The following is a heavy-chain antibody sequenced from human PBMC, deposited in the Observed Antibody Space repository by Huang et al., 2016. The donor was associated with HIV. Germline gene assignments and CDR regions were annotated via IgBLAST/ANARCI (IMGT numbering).Heavy chain of an antibody. CDR3: ARERMMSWLDDHDAFDI. CDR1: GGSFSGYY. Sequence: QVQLQQWGAGLLKPSETLSLTCAVYGGSFSGYYWSWIRQSPGKGLEWIGEINHSGTTNDNPARKWRLTISVETSKNQFSRKLSSVTAADTAVYYCARERMMSWLDDHDAFDIWGQGTMVTVSS. D-gene: IGHD1-1*01. CDR2: INHSGTT. J-gene: IGHJ3*02. V-gene: IGHV4-34*01.